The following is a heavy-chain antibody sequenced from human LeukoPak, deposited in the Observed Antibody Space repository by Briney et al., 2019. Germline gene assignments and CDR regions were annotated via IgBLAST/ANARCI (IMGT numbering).Heavy chain of an antibody. CDR2: ISSSSSYI. CDR1: GFTFSSYS. J-gene: IGHJ5*02. V-gene: IGHV3-21*01. Sequence: GGSVRLSCAASGFTFSSYSMNGVRQAPGMGLEWVSSISSSSSYIYYADSVKGRFTISRDNAKNSLYLQMNSLRAEDTAVYYCARALTTVTGNWFDPWGQGTLVTVSS. CDR3: ARALTTVTGNWFDP. D-gene: IGHD4-17*01.